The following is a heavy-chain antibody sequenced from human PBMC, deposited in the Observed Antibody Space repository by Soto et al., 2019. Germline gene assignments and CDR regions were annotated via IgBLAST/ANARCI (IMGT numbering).Heavy chain of an antibody. CDR1: GGSFSGYY. V-gene: IGHV4-34*01. D-gene: IGHD3-3*01. CDR3: ARGCRFLEWLLYPDWFDP. Sequence: SETLSLTCAVYGGSFSGYYWSWIRQPPGKGLEWIGEINHSGSTNYNPSLKSRVTISVDTSKNQFSLKLSSVTAADTAVYYCARGCRFLEWLLYPDWFDPWGQGNLVTAPQ. J-gene: IGHJ5*02. CDR2: INHSGST.